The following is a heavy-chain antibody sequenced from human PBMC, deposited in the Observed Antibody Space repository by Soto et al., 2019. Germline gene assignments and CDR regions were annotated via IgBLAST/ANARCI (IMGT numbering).Heavy chain of an antibody. D-gene: IGHD2-15*01. V-gene: IGHV1-69*02. CDR2: IIPILGIA. CDR1: GGTFSSYT. Sequence: QVQLVQSGAEVKKPGSSVKVSCKASGGTFSSYTISWVRQAPGQGLEWMGRIIPILGIANYAQKFQGRVTITADKSTSTAYMELSSLRSEDTAVYYCARGKVVTADGNYYYYGMDVWGQGTTVTVSS. CDR3: ARGKVVTADGNYYYYGMDV. J-gene: IGHJ6*02.